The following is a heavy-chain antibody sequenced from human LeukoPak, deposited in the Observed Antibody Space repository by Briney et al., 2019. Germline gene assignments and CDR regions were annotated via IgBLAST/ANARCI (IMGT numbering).Heavy chain of an antibody. CDR2: ISGSGSTI. CDR1: GFTFSSYE. J-gene: IGHJ3*02. V-gene: IGHV3-48*03. Sequence: GGSLRLSCAASGFTFSSYEMSWVRQAPGKGLEWVSYISGSGSTIYYADSVKGRFTISRDNAKNSLYLQMNSLRAEDTAVYYCASVPMMDAFDIWGQGTMVTVSS. CDR3: ASVPMMDAFDI. D-gene: IGHD3-22*01.